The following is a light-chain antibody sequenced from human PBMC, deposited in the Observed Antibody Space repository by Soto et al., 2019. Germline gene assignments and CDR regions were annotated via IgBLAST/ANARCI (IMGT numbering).Light chain of an antibody. J-gene: IGKJ1*01. CDR3: QQYNSYSPRR. Sequence: DIQMTQSPSTLSASVGDRVTITCRASQSISSWLAWYQQKPGKAPNHLVYKASSLESGVPSMFSGIGSGTEFIRTVSSLQPDDCATYYCQQYNSYSPRRFGQGTKVEIK. V-gene: IGKV1-5*03. CDR2: KAS. CDR1: QSISSW.